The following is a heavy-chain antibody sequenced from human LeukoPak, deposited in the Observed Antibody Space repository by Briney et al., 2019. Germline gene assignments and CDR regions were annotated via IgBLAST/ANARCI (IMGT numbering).Heavy chain of an antibody. V-gene: IGHV1-69*01. CDR3: ARSYYYDSSGYYPLGY. J-gene: IGHJ4*02. D-gene: IGHD3-22*01. CDR1: GGTFSSYA. CDR2: IIPIFGTA. Sequence: SVKVSCKASGGTFSSYAISWVRQAPGQGLEWMGGIIPIFGTANYAQKFQGRVTITADESTSTAYMELSSLRSEDTAVYYCARSYYYDSSGYYPLGYWGQGTLVTVSS.